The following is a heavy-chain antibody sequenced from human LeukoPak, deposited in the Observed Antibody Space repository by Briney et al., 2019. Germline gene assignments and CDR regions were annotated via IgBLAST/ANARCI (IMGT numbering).Heavy chain of an antibody. CDR2: IYTSGST. V-gene: IGHV4-4*07. CDR1: GGSISSYY. D-gene: IGHD6-13*01. J-gene: IGHJ3*02. CDR3: AGDVAAAGLDAFDI. Sequence: PSETLSLTCTVSGGSISSYYWSWIRQPAGKGLEWIGRIYTSGSTNYNPSLKSRVTMSVDTSKNQFSLKLSSVTAADTAVYYCAGDVAAAGLDAFDIWGQGTMVTVSS.